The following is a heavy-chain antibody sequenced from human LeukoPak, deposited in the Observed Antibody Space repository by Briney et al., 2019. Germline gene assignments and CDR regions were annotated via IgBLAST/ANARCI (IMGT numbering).Heavy chain of an antibody. CDR2: IKQDGDEK. Sequence: GGSLRLSCAASGFTFSSYYMSWVRQAPGKGLEWVANIKQDGDEKHYVDSVKGRFTTSRDNAKSSLYLEMNSLRVEDTAVYYCARDPRGSEYSHFDSWGQGTQVTVSS. CDR3: ARDPRGSEYSHFDS. D-gene: IGHD3-10*01. V-gene: IGHV3-7*01. J-gene: IGHJ4*02. CDR1: GFTFSSYY.